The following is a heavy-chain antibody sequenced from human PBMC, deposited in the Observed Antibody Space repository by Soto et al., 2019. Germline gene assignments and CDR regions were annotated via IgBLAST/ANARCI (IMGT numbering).Heavy chain of an antibody. CDR2: IYFRGNT. CDR1: GDSINSDKYY. Sequence: SETLSLTCSVSGDSINSDKYYWGWIRQPPGKGLEWIGSIYFRGNTYYNPSLQTRVAISLDKSKSQFSLKLNSVTAADSAVYFCARLEGLATISYYFDFWGQGALVTVSS. V-gene: IGHV4-39*01. D-gene: IGHD3-9*01. J-gene: IGHJ4*02. CDR3: ARLEGLATISYYFDF.